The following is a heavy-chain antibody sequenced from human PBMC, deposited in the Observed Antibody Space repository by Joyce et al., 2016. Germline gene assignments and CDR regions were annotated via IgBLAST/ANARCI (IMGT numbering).Heavy chain of an antibody. Sequence: EVQLLESGGGLVQPGGSLRLSCAASRFAFSSYAMSWVRQAPGKGLEWVATMSSSGGSTYYADYVKGGFTISRDNSENTLYLQMNSLRAGDTAVYYCAKDQDDGDYSVDYWGQGTLVTVSS. D-gene: IGHD4-17*01. CDR3: AKDQDDGDYSVDY. J-gene: IGHJ4*02. CDR2: MSSSGGST. CDR1: RFAFSSYA. V-gene: IGHV3-23*01.